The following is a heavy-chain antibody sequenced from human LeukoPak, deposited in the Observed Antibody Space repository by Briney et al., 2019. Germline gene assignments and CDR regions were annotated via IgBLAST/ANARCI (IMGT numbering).Heavy chain of an antibody. CDR2: ISSSSSTI. J-gene: IGHJ4*02. Sequence: GGSLRLSCAASGFTFSSYSMNWVRQAPGKGLEWVSYISSSSSTIYYADSVKGRFTISRDNAKNSLYLQMNSLRAEDTAVYYCARENPSSGWYGFDYWGQGTLVTVSS. V-gene: IGHV3-48*01. D-gene: IGHD6-19*01. CDR1: GFTFSSYS. CDR3: ARENPSSGWYGFDY.